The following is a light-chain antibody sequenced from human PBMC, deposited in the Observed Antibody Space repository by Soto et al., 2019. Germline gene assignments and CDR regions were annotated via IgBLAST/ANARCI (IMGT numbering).Light chain of an antibody. J-gene: IGKJ5*01. CDR3: QQYNSLIT. CDR2: KAS. CDR1: QRISGW. Sequence: DIQMTQSPSTLSASVGDRVTITCRASQRISGWLAWYQQKPGKAPRLLIYKASSLESGVPSRFSGSGSGSEFTLTISSLQRDDFTTYYCQQYNSLITFGQGTRLQIK. V-gene: IGKV1-5*03.